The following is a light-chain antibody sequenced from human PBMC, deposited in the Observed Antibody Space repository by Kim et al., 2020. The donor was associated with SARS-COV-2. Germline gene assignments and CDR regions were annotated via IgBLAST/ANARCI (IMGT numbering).Light chain of an antibody. V-gene: IGKV4-1*01. CDR3: QQYYTTPLT. J-gene: IGKJ4*01. CDR2: WAS. CDR1: QSVLYSSNNKNY. Sequence: ATINCKSSQSVLYSSNNKNYLAWYQQKPGQPPKLLLYWASTRESGVPDRFSGSGSGTDFTFTISSLQAEDVAVYYCQQYYTTPLTFGGGTKVDIK.